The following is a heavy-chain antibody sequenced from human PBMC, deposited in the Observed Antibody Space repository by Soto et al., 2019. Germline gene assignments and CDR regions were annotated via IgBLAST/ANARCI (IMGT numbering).Heavy chain of an antibody. D-gene: IGHD3-3*01. CDR2: INPNRGGT. CDR1: GYTFTGYY. J-gene: IGHJ3*02. Sequence: ASVKVSCKASGYTFTGYYMHWVRQAPGQGLEWMGWINPNRGGTNYAQKFQGWVTMTRDRSITTAYMELSRLRSDDTAVYYCARVQRGGYYQSNAFDIWGQGTMVTVSS. CDR3: ARVQRGGYYQSNAFDI. V-gene: IGHV1-2*04.